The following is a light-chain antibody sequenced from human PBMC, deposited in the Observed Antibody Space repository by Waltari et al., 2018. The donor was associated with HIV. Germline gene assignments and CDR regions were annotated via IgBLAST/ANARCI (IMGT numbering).Light chain of an antibody. J-gene: IGKJ4*01. CDR3: QQYENWPPVT. V-gene: IGKV3-15*01. Sequence: EIVMPQSPATLSVSPGERATLSCRASHTITSYLAWYQHKPGQAPRLLIFGASTRATGIPARFSGSGSGTDFTLTISSLQSEDFAIYYCQQYENWPPVTFGGGTRVEIK. CDR1: HTITSY. CDR2: GAS.